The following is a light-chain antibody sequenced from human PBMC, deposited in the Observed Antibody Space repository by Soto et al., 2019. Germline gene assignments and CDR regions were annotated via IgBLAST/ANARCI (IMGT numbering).Light chain of an antibody. CDR3: QYYGSLPWT. J-gene: IGKJ1*01. Sequence: EMVLTQSPGTLSLSPGERGTLSCRASQSVSSNYLAWYQQKPGQAPRLHIYSAFSRATGIPDRFSASGSGTDFTLTIGRVGPEDFAVYYCQYYGSLPWTFGHGTKVAIK. V-gene: IGKV3-20*01. CDR2: SAF. CDR1: QSVSSNY.